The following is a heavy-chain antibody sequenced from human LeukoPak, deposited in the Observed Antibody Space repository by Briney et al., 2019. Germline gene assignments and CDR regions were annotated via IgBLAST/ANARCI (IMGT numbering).Heavy chain of an antibody. Sequence: GGSLRLSCAASGLTFSNYAMHWVRQAPGKGLEWVAVISYDGSNKYYADSVKGRFTISRDNSKNTLYLQMNSLRADDTAVYYCARDNWPIVGATNWYFDLWGRGTLVTVSS. J-gene: IGHJ2*01. V-gene: IGHV3-30-3*01. CDR3: ARDNWPIVGATNWYFDL. CDR1: GLTFSNYA. D-gene: IGHD1-26*01. CDR2: ISYDGSNK.